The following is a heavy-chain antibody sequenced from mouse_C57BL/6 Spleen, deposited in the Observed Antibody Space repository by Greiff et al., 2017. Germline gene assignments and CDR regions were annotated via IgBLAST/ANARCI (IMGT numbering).Heavy chain of an antibody. D-gene: IGHD1-1*01. V-gene: IGHV5-6*02. CDR2: ICSGGSYP. CDR1: GFTFSSYG. CDR3: ARLPGSSFWYFDV. Sequence: EVKLVESGGDLVKPGGSLKLSCAASGFTFSSYGMSWVRQTPDKRLEWVATICSGGSYPYYPYSVTGRFTISRDNAKNNLYLQMRSLKSEDTAMDDCARLPGSSFWYFDVWGTGTTVTGAS. J-gene: IGHJ1*03.